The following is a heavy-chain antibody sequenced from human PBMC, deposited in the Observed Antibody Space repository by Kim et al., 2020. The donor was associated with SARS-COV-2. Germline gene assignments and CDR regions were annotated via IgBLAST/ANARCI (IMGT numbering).Heavy chain of an antibody. J-gene: IGHJ2*01. V-gene: IGHV1-69*13. Sequence: SVKVSCKASGDTFTSYAISWVRQAPGQGLEWMGGIITNFGTATYAPEFTGRVAITADASTSTAYLEMRSLESEDTAVYYCARVCCSGGRYF. CDR1: GDTFTSYA. CDR2: IITNFGTA. CDR3: ARVCCSGGRYF. D-gene: IGHD2-15*01.